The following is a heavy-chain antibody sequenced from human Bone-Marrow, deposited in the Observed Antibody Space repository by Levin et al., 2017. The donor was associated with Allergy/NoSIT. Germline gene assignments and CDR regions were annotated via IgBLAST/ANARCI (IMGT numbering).Heavy chain of an antibody. CDR2: IKHDGSEK. CDR1: GFTFSTYW. Sequence: GESLKISCAASGFTFSTYWMTWVRQAPGKGLEWVANIKHDGSEKDYVGSVRGRFTISRDNARNSLYLQMHSLRAEDTAVYYCARQYWYGSASCFQHWGQGTLVSVSS. V-gene: IGHV3-7*01. J-gene: IGHJ1*01. CDR3: ARQYWYGSASCFQH. D-gene: IGHD3-10*01.